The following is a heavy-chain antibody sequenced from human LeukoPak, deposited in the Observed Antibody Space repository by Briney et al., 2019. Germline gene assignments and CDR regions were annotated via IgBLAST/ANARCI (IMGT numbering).Heavy chain of an antibody. CDR3: ARVEYYYDSSGYPFDY. Sequence: GGSLRLSCAASGFTFSSYWMHWVRQAPGKGLVWVSHINSDGSSTSYADSVKGRFTISRDNSKNTLYLQMNSLRAEDTAVYYCARVEYYYDSSGYPFDYWGQGTLVTVSS. J-gene: IGHJ4*02. V-gene: IGHV3-74*01. D-gene: IGHD3-22*01. CDR1: GFTFSSYW. CDR2: INSDGSST.